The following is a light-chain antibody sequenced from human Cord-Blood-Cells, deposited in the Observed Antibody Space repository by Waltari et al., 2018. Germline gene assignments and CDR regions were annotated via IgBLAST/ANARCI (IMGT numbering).Light chain of an antibody. Sequence: QSALTQPASVSGSPGQSITISCTGTSSDVGSYNLVSWYQQHPGKAPKLMIYEGSKRPSGVSNRFSGSKSGNTAYLTISGLRAEDEADYYCCSYAGSSTLVFGGGTKLTVL. CDR3: CSYAGSSTLV. J-gene: IGLJ2*01. V-gene: IGLV2-23*01. CDR1: SSDVGSYNL. CDR2: EGS.